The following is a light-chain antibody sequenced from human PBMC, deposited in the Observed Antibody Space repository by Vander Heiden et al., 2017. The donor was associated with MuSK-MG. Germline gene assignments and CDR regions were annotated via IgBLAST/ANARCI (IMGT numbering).Light chain of an antibody. Sequence: EVVMTQSPATLSVSPGERATLSCRPSHSVSRNLAWYQQKPGQALRLLIYGASTRATGIPARFSRPGPATEFTLTIGSSLSVDIAVYYCQPYISGHPSFTFGGGTNLEL. CDR3: QPYISGHPSFT. CDR2: GAS. J-gene: IGKJ4*01. V-gene: IGKV3-15*01. CDR1: HSVSRN.